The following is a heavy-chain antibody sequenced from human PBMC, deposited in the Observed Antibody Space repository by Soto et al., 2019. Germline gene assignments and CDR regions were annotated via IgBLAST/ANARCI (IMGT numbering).Heavy chain of an antibody. Sequence: GGSLRLSCAASGFTFRDYYMTWIRQAPGKGLEWVSYISSSGTGIYYPDSVKGRFTISRDNAKNALYLQMSSLRAEDTAVYYCARAYSDAFDIWGQGTMVTVSS. V-gene: IGHV3-11*01. CDR1: GFTFRDYY. CDR2: ISSSGTGI. CDR3: ARAYSDAFDI. D-gene: IGHD2-15*01. J-gene: IGHJ3*02.